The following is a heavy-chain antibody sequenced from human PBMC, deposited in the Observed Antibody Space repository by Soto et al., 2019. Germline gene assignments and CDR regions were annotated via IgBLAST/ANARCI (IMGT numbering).Heavy chain of an antibody. CDR1: GFTFSNAW. D-gene: IGHD5-12*01. CDR3: GGSYSGYDYIDY. V-gene: IGHV3-15*01. J-gene: IGHJ4*02. Sequence: GGSLRLSCAASGFTFSNAWMSWVRQAPGKGLEWVGRIKSKTDGGTTDYAAPVKGRFTISRDDSKNTLYLQMNSLKTEDTAVYYCGGSYSGYDYIDYWGQGTLVTLSS. CDR2: IKSKTDGGTT.